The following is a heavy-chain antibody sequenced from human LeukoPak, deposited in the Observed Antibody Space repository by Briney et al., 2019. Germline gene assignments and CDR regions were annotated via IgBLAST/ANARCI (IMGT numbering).Heavy chain of an antibody. V-gene: IGHV1-18*01. CDR1: GYTFTSYG. Sequence: ASGKVSCKASGYTFTSYGISWVRQAPGQGIEWMGWISAYNGNTNYAQNLQGRVTMTTDTSTSTAYMELRSLTSDDTAVYYCARESSNSAFDYWGQGTLVTVSS. CDR3: ARESSNSAFDY. J-gene: IGHJ4*02. CDR2: ISAYNGNT. D-gene: IGHD7-27*01.